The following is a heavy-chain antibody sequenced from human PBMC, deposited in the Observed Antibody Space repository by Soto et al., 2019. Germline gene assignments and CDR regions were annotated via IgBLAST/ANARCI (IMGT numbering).Heavy chain of an antibody. D-gene: IGHD3-3*01. CDR1: GFTFSSYG. J-gene: IGHJ5*01. Sequence: QVQLVESGGGVVQPGRSLRLSCAASGFTFSSYGMHWVRQAPGKGLEWVAVIWYDGSNKYYADAVKGRFTISRDNSKNTLYLQMNSLRAEDTAVYYCARDYDFWSGSNPLGFDSWGQGTLVTVSS. CDR3: ARDYDFWSGSNPLGFDS. V-gene: IGHV3-33*01. CDR2: IWYDGSNK.